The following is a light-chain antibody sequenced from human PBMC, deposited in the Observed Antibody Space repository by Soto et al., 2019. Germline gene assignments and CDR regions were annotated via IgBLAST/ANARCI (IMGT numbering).Light chain of an antibody. CDR1: QSVSSTY. CDR3: QQYGSSPRS. CDR2: GAS. Sequence: EIVLTQSPGTLSLSPGERATLSCRASQSVSSTYLAWYQHKLGQAPRPVIYGASSKASGIPDRFSGSGSGTDFTLTISRLEPEDFAVYYCQQYGSSPRSFGQGTKVEVK. V-gene: IGKV3-20*01. J-gene: IGKJ1*01.